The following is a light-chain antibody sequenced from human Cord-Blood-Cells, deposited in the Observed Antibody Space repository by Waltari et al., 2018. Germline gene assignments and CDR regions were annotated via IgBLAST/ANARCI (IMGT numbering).Light chain of an antibody. J-gene: IGLJ1*01. CDR2: EVS. Sequence: QSALTQPASVSGSPGQSITISCTGTSSDVGSYNLVSWYQQHPGKAPKLMIYEVSKRPSVVSNRFSGSKSGNTASLTISGLQAEDEADYYCCSYAGSSTFYVLGTGTKVTVL. CDR3: CSYAGSSTFYV. V-gene: IGLV2-23*02. CDR1: SSDVGSYNL.